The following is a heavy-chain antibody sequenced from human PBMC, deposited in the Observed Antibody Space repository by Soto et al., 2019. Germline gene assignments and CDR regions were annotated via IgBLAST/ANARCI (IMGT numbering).Heavy chain of an antibody. Sequence: KASGYTFTSYGISWVRQDPGQGLEWMGWISAYNGNTNYAQKLQGRVTMTTDTSTSTAYMELRSLRSDDTAVYYCASSWPASGVEMATINENYGRDFGYWGQGTLVTVSS. D-gene: IGHD5-12*01. CDR1: GYTFTSYG. J-gene: IGHJ4*02. CDR3: ASSWPASGVEMATINENYGRDFGY. V-gene: IGHV1-18*01. CDR2: ISAYNGNT.